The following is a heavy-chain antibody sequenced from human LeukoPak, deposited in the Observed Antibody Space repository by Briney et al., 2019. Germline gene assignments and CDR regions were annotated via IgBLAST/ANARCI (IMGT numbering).Heavy chain of an antibody. J-gene: IGHJ6*02. V-gene: IGHV3-48*01. D-gene: IGHD3-10*01. CDR3: ARDAQYYYGSGEAYGMDV. CDR1: GFTFSSYS. CDR2: ISSSSSTI. Sequence: GGSLRLSCAASGFTFSSYSMNWVRQAPGKGLEWVSYISSSSSTIYYADSVKGRFTISRDNAKNSLYLQMNSLRAEDTAVYYCARDAQYYYGSGEAYGMDVWGQGTTVTVSS.